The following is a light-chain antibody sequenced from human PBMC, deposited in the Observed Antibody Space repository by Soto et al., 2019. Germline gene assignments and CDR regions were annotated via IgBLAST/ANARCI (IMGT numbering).Light chain of an antibody. V-gene: IGLV2-14*03. J-gene: IGLJ3*02. CDR2: DVN. Sequence: QSALTQPASVYGSPGQSIHISCTGTSSDVGGYPYVSWYQHPPDKAPKLMIYDVNTRPSGVSNRFSGSNSGNTASLTISGLHPEDEAYYYCSSYTSSNTVMFGEGTKVTVL. CDR1: SSDVGGYPY. CDR3: SSYTSSNTVM.